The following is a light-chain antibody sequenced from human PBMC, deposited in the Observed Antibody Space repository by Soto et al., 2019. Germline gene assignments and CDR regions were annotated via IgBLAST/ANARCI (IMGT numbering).Light chain of an antibody. V-gene: IGKV3-20*01. CDR2: GAS. CDR3: QQYGSSAT. J-gene: IGKJ5*01. CDR1: QSINNN. Sequence: EILLTQSPATLSLSPGERGTLSCRASQSINNNLAWYQQKPGQAPRLLIYGASSRATGIPDRFSGSGSGTDFTLTISRLEPEDFAVYYCQQYGSSATFGQGTRLEIK.